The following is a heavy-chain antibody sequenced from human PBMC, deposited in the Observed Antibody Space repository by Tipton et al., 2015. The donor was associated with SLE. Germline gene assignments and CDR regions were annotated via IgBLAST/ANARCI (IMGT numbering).Heavy chain of an antibody. J-gene: IGHJ6*02. CDR2: IYSSEST. CDR1: GGSISGSY. CDR3: ARDLASYYGVDV. V-gene: IGHV4-59*01. Sequence: TLSLTCTVSGGSISGSYWNWIRQPPGKRLEWIGYIYSSESTTYSPSLRSRVTISLDTSKNQFSLRLSSVTAADTAVYYCARDLASYYGVDVWGQGTTVTVSS.